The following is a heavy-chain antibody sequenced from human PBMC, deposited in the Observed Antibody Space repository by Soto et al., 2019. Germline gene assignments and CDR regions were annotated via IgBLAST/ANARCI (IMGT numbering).Heavy chain of an antibody. CDR2: ISYDGSNK. J-gene: IGHJ6*02. V-gene: IGHV3-30*18. CDR1: GFTFSSYG. D-gene: IGHD6-19*01. Sequence: GDLRLSRAASGFTFSSYGMHWVRQAPGKGLEWVAVISYDGSNKYYADSVKGRFTISRDNSKNTLYLQMNSPRAEDTAVYYCAKDHHGWYQLGMDVWGQGTTVTVSS. CDR3: AKDHHGWYQLGMDV.